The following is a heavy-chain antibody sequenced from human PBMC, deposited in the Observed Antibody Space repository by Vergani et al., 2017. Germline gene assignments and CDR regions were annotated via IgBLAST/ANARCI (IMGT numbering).Heavy chain of an antibody. Sequence: EVQLLESGGGLVQPGGSLRLSCAASGFTFSSYAMSWVRQAPGKGLEWVSAISGSGGSTYYADSVKGRFTISRDNSKNTLYLQMNSLRAEDTAVYYCAKTYDYDSSGYYSPFDYWGQGTLVTVSS. CDR2: ISGSGGST. CDR3: AKTYDYDSSGYYSPFDY. CDR1: GFTFSSYA. V-gene: IGHV3-23*01. J-gene: IGHJ4*02. D-gene: IGHD3-22*01.